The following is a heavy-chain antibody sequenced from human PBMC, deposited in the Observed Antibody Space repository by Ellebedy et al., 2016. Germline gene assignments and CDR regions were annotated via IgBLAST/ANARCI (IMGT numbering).Heavy chain of an antibody. CDR2: IKEDGSEK. D-gene: IGHD2-8*01. CDR3: AYLNGHAFDV. Sequence: GGSLRLSWAACGVSVRSCWMSWGRQPPGKGMEWVANIKEDGSEKHYVDSVEGRFTISRDNAKTSLYLQMNSLRAEDTAVYYCAYLNGHAFDVWGQGTMVTVSS. V-gene: IGHV3-7*03. CDR1: GVSVRSCW. J-gene: IGHJ3*01.